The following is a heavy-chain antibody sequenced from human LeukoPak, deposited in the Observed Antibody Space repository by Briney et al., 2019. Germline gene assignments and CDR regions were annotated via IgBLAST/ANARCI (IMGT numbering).Heavy chain of an antibody. CDR1: GCTFDDYA. Sequence: GSLRLSCAASGCTFDDYAMHWIRQPPGKGLEWIGSIYHSGSTYYNPSLKSRVTISVDTSKNQFSLKLSSVTAADTAVYYCARRSVAAAANYYYYYMDVWGKGTTVTVSS. J-gene: IGHJ6*03. CDR2: IYHSGST. V-gene: IGHV4-38-2*01. D-gene: IGHD6-13*01. CDR3: ARRSVAAAANYYYYYMDV.